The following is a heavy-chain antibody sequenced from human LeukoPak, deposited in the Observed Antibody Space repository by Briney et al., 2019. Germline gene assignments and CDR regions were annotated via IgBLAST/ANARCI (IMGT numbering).Heavy chain of an antibody. D-gene: IGHD4-17*01. CDR3: ARHPSSSSTALDY. Sequence: GSLRLSCAASGFTFSSYSMHWVRPAPGKGLEWIGEINNSGRTNYNPSTKCGVTISVDTSKNQFSLKLSSVTAADTAVYYCARHPSSSSTALDYWGQGTLVTVSS. CDR2: INNSGRT. CDR1: GFTFSSYS. V-gene: IGHV4-34*01. J-gene: IGHJ4*02.